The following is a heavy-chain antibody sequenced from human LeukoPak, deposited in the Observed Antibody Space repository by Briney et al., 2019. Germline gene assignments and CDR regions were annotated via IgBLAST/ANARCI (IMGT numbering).Heavy chain of an antibody. CDR1: GGSISSYY. CDR3: ARAGVGIAAAAPDY. Sequence: PSETLSLTCTVSGGSISSYYWSWIRQPPGKGLEWIGYIYYSGSTNYNPSLKSRVTISVDTSKNQFSLKLSSVTAADTAVYYCARAGVGIAAAAPDYWGQGTLVTVSS. CDR2: IYYSGST. D-gene: IGHD6-13*01. J-gene: IGHJ4*02. V-gene: IGHV4-59*08.